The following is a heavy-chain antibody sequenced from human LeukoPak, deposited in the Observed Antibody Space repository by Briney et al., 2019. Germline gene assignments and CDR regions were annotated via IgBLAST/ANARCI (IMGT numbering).Heavy chain of an antibody. D-gene: IGHD1-1*01. V-gene: IGHV1-46*01. J-gene: IGHJ4*02. CDR2: IDPNTGTT. CDR1: GYSFTRYY. Sequence: ASVKVSCKASGYSFTRYYIHWMRQAPGQGRDYMGMIDPNTGTTWYSQKFQGTVTMTRDTSTSTVSMELSSLRSDDTAIYYCARELPGSCYFDYWGQGTLVSASS. CDR3: ARELPGSCYFDY.